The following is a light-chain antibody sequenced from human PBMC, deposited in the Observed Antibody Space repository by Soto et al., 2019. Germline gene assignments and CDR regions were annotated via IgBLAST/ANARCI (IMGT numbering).Light chain of an antibody. Sequence: IVLTQSPGTLSLSPGERATVSCRASQSVSSSYLAWYQQNPGQAPRLLIYGASSRATGIPDRFSGSGSGTDFTLTISRLEPEDFAVYYCQQYGSSPYSFGQGTKLEIK. V-gene: IGKV3-20*01. CDR1: QSVSSSY. CDR3: QQYGSSPYS. J-gene: IGKJ2*01. CDR2: GAS.